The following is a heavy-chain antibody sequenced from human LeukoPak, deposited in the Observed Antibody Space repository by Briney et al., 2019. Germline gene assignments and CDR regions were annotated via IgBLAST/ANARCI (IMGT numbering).Heavy chain of an antibody. Sequence: ASVKVSCKASGYTFTGYYMHWVRQAPGQGLEWMGWINPDSGGTNYAQKFQGRVTMTRDTSISTAYMELSRLRSDDTAVYYCARGLWFGELVANYYYYMDVWGKGTTVTASS. J-gene: IGHJ6*03. V-gene: IGHV1-2*02. D-gene: IGHD3-10*01. CDR3: ARGLWFGELVANYYYYMDV. CDR2: INPDSGGT. CDR1: GYTFTGYY.